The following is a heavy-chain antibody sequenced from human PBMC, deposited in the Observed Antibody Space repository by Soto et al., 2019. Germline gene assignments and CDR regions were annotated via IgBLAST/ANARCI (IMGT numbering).Heavy chain of an antibody. CDR3: AKTQGRDLPFRAFDI. Sequence: QVQLVESGGGVVQPGRSLRLSCAAPGFTFSSYGMHWVRQVPGKGLEWVAIISDDGSNSYTADSVKGRFTISRDNSKNTLYLQMNSLRAEDTAVYYCAKTQGRDLPFRAFDIWGQGTMVTVSS. V-gene: IGHV3-30*18. CDR2: ISDDGSNS. D-gene: IGHD3-10*01. CDR1: GFTFSSYG. J-gene: IGHJ3*02.